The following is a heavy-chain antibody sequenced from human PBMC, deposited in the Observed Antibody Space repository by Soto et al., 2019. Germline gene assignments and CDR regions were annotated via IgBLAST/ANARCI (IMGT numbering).Heavy chain of an antibody. CDR1: AGTFPHYA. V-gene: IGHV1-69*01. D-gene: IGHD3-10*01. J-gene: IGHJ5*02. CDR2: IISVLATT. Sequence: QVQLVQSGPEVRTPGSSVKVSCKAAAGTFPHYALTWVLQAPGQWLEWMGGIISVLATTTYAQKFQGKVSIRADESTNTAYIELSSLPSEDTAVYFCACNFGNSLRNWLAPWGQGTLVTVSS. CDR3: ACNFGNSLRNWLAP.